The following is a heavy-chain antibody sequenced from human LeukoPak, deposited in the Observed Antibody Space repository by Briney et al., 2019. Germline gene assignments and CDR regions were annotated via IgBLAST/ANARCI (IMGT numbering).Heavy chain of an antibody. Sequence: SVKVSCKASGGTFRSYAISWVRQAPGQGLEWMGGIIPIFGTANYAQKFQGRVTITTDESTSTAYMELSSLRSEDTAVYYCARDSRRGSYCGGDCQRRAFDIWGQGTMVTVSS. J-gene: IGHJ3*02. CDR3: ARDSRRGSYCGGDCQRRAFDI. V-gene: IGHV1-69*05. CDR2: IIPIFGTA. CDR1: GGTFRSYA. D-gene: IGHD2-21*02.